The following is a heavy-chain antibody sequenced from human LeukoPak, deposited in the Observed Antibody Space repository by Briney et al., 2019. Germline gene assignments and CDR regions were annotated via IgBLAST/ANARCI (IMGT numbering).Heavy chain of an antibody. CDR2: IVSSGST. J-gene: IGHJ3*02. CDR3: ATRVGGYAFDI. V-gene: IGHV4-61*02. D-gene: IGHD2-15*01. Sequence: PSETLSLTCTVSHGSISSGGYHWSWFRQPAGKGLEWVGRIVSSGSTNSNPSLKSRVTISLDTSKNQFSLDLISVTAADTAVYYYATRVGGYAFDIWGQGTMVTVS. CDR1: HGSISSGGYH.